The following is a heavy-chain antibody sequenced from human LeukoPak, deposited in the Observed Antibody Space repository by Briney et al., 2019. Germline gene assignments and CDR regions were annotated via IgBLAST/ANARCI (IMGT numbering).Heavy chain of an antibody. V-gene: IGHV7-4-1*02. J-gene: IGHJ5*02. Sequence: ASVKVSCKASGYTFTSYAMNWVRQAPGQGLEWMGWINTNTGNPTYAQGFTGRFVFSLDTSVSTAYLQISSLKAEDTAVYYCARDPVLLWFGESIGGNWFDPWGQGTLVTVSS. CDR2: INTNTGNP. CDR3: ARDPVLLWFGESIGGNWFDP. D-gene: IGHD3-10*01. CDR1: GYTFTSYA.